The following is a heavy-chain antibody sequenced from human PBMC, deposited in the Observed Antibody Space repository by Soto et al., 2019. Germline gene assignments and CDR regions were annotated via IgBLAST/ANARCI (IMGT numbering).Heavy chain of an antibody. Sequence: ASVKVSCKASGGTFSSYTISWVRQAPGQGLEWMGRIIPILGIANYAQKFQGRVTITADKSTSTAYMELSSLRSEDTAVYYCARVSRDEYSSSPLGGDAFDIWGQGTMVTVSS. CDR2: IIPILGIA. J-gene: IGHJ3*02. CDR3: ARVSRDEYSSSPLGGDAFDI. D-gene: IGHD6-6*01. V-gene: IGHV1-69*02. CDR1: GGTFSSYT.